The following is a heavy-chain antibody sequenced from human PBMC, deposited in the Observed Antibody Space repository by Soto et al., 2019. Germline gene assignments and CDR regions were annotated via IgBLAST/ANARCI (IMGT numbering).Heavy chain of an antibody. CDR1: GFTLSSYA. V-gene: IGHV3-23*01. CDR3: AKDRVTVVGYDAFDI. CDR2: ISGSGGST. D-gene: IGHD6-19*01. J-gene: IGHJ3*02. Sequence: VSLRLSYAASGFTLSSYAMSWVRQAPGKGLEWVSGISGSGGSTYYADSVKGRFTISRDNSKNTLYLQMNSLRAEDTAVYYCAKDRVTVVGYDAFDIWGQGTMATVSS.